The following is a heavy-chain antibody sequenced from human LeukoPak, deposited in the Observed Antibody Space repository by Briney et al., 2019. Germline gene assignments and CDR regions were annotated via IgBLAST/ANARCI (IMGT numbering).Heavy chain of an antibody. V-gene: IGHV3-23*01. Sequence: GGSLRLSCAGSGFTFSSYAMSWVRQSPGKGLEWVSAISGGGGSTYFADSVKGRFTISRDNTKNSVDLQMISLTAEDTAVYYCARGARALMNTLDYWGQGTLVTVSS. D-gene: IGHD3-16*01. J-gene: IGHJ4*02. CDR1: GFTFSSYA. CDR3: ARGARALMNTLDY. CDR2: ISGGGGST.